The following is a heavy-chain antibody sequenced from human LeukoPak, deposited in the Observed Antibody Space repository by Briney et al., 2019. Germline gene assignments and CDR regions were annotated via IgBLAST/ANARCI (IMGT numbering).Heavy chain of an antibody. D-gene: IGHD3-22*01. Sequence: AASVKVSCKASGYTFTSYGIAWVRQAPGQGLEWMGWISADNGNTNYAQKLQGRVTMTTDTSTSTAYMELRSLRSDDTAVYYCARGPGITMIARDPNFDYWGQGTLVTVSS. CDR1: GYTFTSYG. CDR2: ISADNGNT. J-gene: IGHJ4*02. CDR3: ARGPGITMIARDPNFDY. V-gene: IGHV1-18*01.